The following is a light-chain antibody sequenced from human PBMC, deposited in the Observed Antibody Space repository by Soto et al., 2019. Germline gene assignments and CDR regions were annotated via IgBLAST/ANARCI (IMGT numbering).Light chain of an antibody. V-gene: IGKV3-11*01. CDR3: QQRSNWPPIT. J-gene: IGKJ5*01. Sequence: EIVMTQSPATLSVSPGERATLSCMASQRITNNFLAWFQQKPGQAPRLLIYDASNRATGIPARFSGSGSGTDFTLTISSLEPEDFAVYYCQQRSNWPPITFGQGTRLEIK. CDR1: QRITNN. CDR2: DAS.